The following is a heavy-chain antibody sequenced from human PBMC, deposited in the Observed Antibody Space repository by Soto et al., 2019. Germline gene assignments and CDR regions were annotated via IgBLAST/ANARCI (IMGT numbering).Heavy chain of an antibody. J-gene: IGHJ5*02. CDR2: ISSSSSYI. Sequence: GGSLRLSCAASGFTFSSYSMNWVRQAPGKGLEWVSSISSSSSYIYYADLVKGRFTISRDNAKNSLYLQMNSLRAEDTAVYYCARERSTYYDFWSGYSPPGFDPWGQGTLVTVSS. V-gene: IGHV3-21*01. CDR1: GFTFSSYS. D-gene: IGHD3-3*01. CDR3: ARERSTYYDFWSGYSPPGFDP.